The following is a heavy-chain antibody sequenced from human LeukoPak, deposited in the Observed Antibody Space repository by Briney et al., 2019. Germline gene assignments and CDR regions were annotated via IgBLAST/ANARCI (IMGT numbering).Heavy chain of an antibody. V-gene: IGHV1-18*01. J-gene: IGHJ3*02. CDR2: ISAYNGNT. D-gene: IGHD3-22*01. CDR1: GYSFTNYG. Sequence: GASVKVSCKASGYSFTNYGISWVRQAPGQGLEWMGWISAYNGNTNYAPRLQGRVTMTTDTSTRTAYVELRSLRSDDTAVYSCASGGGDDTSGYYDAFDIWGQGTMVTVSS. CDR3: ASGGGDDTSGYYDAFDI.